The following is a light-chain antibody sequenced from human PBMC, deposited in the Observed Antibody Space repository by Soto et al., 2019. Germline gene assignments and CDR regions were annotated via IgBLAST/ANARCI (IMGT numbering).Light chain of an antibody. CDR1: SSNIGAGYA. CDR2: GDN. Sequence: QSVLTQPPSVSGAPGQRVTISCTGSSSNIGAGYAVQWYQQLPGTAPKLLIYGDNNCPSGVPDRFSGSRSGTSASLAITGLQAEDEADYYCQSSDSSLREVFGAGTKVTVL. V-gene: IGLV1-40*01. CDR3: QSSDSSLREV. J-gene: IGLJ1*01.